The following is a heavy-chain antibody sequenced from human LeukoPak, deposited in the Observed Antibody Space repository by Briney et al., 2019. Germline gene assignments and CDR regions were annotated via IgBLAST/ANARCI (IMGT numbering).Heavy chain of an antibody. Sequence: PSETLSLTCTVSSGSISSYYWSWIRQPPGKGLEWIGYIFYSGITNYNPSLSLKSRVTISVDTSKNQFSLKLSSVTAADTAVYYCARDRSPMVRGVINTAGSNWFDPWGQGTLVTVSS. CDR3: ARDRSPMVRGVINTAGSNWFDP. D-gene: IGHD3-10*01. J-gene: IGHJ5*02. CDR1: SGSISSYY. V-gene: IGHV4-59*12. CDR2: IFYSGIT.